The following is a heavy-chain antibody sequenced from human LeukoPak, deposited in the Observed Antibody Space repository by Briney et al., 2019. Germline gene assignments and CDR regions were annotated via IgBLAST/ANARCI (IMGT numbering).Heavy chain of an antibody. CDR3: ARVRIRGYNWFDP. V-gene: IGHV1-8*03. CDR1: GYTFTSYD. Sequence: ASVKVSCKASGYTFTSYDINWVRQATGQGLEWMGWMNPNSGNTGYAQKFQGRVSITRNNSISTAYMQLSSLISEDTAVYYCARVRIRGYNWFDPWGQGTLVTVSS. CDR2: MNPNSGNT. J-gene: IGHJ5*02. D-gene: IGHD1-14*01.